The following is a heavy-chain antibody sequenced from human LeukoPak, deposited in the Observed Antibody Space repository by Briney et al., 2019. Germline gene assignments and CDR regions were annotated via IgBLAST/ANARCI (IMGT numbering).Heavy chain of an antibody. CDR3: ARGDFWSGSYGMDV. D-gene: IGHD3-3*01. CDR1: GGTFSSYA. J-gene: IGHJ6*02. CDR2: IIPILGIA. Sequence: SVKVSCKASGGTFSSYAISWVRQAPGQGLEWMGRIIPILGIANYAQKFQGRVTITADKSTSTAYMELSSLRSGDTAVYYCARGDFWSGSYGMDVWGQGTTVTVSS. V-gene: IGHV1-69*04.